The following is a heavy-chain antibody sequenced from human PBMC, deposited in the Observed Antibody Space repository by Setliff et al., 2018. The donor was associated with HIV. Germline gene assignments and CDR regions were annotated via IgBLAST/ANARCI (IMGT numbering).Heavy chain of an antibody. CDR3: ATSRVVVLRFDP. V-gene: IGHV4-39*07. CDR1: GGSIRSSDYY. D-gene: IGHD3-22*01. J-gene: IGHJ5*02. Sequence: SETLSLTCTVSGGSIRSSDYYWGWVRQPPGKGLEWIGSIDYSGSTYYNPSLKSRVTMSVDTSKNQFSLKLYSVTAADTAVYYCATSRVVVLRFDPWGQGTLVTVSS. CDR2: IDYSGST.